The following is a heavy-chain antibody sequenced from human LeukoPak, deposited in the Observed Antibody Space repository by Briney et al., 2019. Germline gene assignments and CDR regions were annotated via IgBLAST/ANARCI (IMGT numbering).Heavy chain of an antibody. CDR3: AWTGIATAGQPGG. D-gene: IGHD6-13*01. V-gene: IGHV1-69*04. CDR1: GGTFSSYA. CDR2: IIPILGIA. Sequence: GSSVKVSCKASGGTFSSYAISWVRQAPGQGLEWMGRIIPILGIANYAQKFQGRVTITADKSRSTAYMELSSLRSEDTAVYYCAWTGIATAGQPGGWGQGTMVTVSS. J-gene: IGHJ3*01.